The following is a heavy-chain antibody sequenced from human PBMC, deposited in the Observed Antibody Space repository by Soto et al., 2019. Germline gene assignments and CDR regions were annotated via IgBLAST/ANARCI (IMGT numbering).Heavy chain of an antibody. CDR3: VRRQVSATGIDWFDP. CDR1: GYTFTSYG. J-gene: IGHJ5*02. V-gene: IGHV1-3*01. D-gene: IGHD6-13*01. CDR2: INAANGDT. Sequence: QVQLVQSGTEVKKPGASVKVSCKASGYTFTSYGIHWVRQAPGQRLEWMGWINAANGDTKYSPKFQGRGTITRDTSASTAYMELSSLRSEDTAVYYCVRRQVSATGIDWFDPWGQGTLVTVSS.